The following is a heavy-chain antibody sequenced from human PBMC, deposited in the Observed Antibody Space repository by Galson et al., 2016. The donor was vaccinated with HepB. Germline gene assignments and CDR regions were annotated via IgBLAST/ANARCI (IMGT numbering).Heavy chain of an antibody. CDR3: ATQQLDNSGRLGGLDV. Sequence: SVKVSCKASGYTFTDFYIHWVRQAPGQGLEWMGWINPKSGGSNSAQKFQGWVTMTRDTSISTAYMELRRLTSDDTAVYYCATQQLDNSGRLGGLDVWGQGTTVTVSS. CDR1: GYTFTDFY. D-gene: IGHD3-22*01. J-gene: IGHJ6*02. V-gene: IGHV1-2*04. CDR2: INPKSGGS.